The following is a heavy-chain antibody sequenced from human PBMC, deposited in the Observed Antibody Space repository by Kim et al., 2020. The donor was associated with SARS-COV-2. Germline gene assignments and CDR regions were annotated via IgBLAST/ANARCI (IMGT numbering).Heavy chain of an antibody. J-gene: IGHJ3*01. D-gene: IGHD3-10*01. Sequence: GGTLRLSCAASGFTFSDYGMQWLRQSPGKGLEWVALIFYDGNKKNYADSERGRLTSSRDNSKNMVFLQMNGLGVDDTAVYYCATEARPETWFGKVPGAFDAWSQVTRVTVSS. V-gene: IGHV3-33*01. CDR3: ATEARPETWFGKVPGAFDA. CDR1: GFTFSDYG. CDR2: IFYDGNKK.